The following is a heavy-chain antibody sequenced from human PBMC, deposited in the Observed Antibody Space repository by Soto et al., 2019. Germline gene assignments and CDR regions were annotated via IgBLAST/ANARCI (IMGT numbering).Heavy chain of an antibody. CDR2: IYYSGST. D-gene: IGHD6-13*01. Sequence: PSETLSLACTVSGGSISSYFWSWIRQPPGKGLEWIGYIYYSGSTNYNPSLKSRVTMSGDTSKSQFSLKLTSVTAAGTAVYYCARVSGSSSSWYWFDPWGQGTPVTVSS. V-gene: IGHV4-59*01. CDR1: GGSISSYF. CDR3: ARVSGSSSSWYWFDP. J-gene: IGHJ5*02.